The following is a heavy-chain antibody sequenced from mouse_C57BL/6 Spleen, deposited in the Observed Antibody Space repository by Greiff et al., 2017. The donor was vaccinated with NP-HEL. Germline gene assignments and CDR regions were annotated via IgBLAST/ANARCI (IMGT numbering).Heavy chain of an antibody. D-gene: IGHD2-12*01. J-gene: IGHJ4*01. Sequence: QVQLQQSGPELVKPGASVKISCKASGYAFSSSWMNWVKQRPGKGLEWIGRIYPGDGDTNYNGKFKGKATLTADKSSSTAYMQLSSLTSEDSAVYFFARILREGYAMDYWGQGTSVTVSS. V-gene: IGHV1-82*01. CDR3: ARILREGYAMDY. CDR1: GYAFSSSW. CDR2: IYPGDGDT.